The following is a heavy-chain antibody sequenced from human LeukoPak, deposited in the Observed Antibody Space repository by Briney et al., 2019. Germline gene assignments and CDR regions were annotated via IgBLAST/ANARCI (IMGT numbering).Heavy chain of an antibody. V-gene: IGHV5-51*01. CDR3: ARLSYYGSGSSSFRY. Sequence: GESLKISCKGSGYSFTSYWIGWVRQMPGKGLEWMGIIYPGDSDTRYSPSFQGQVTISADKSIGTAYLQWSSLKASDTAMYYCARLSYYGSGSSSFRYWGQGTLVTVSS. J-gene: IGHJ4*02. CDR1: GYSFTSYW. D-gene: IGHD3-10*01. CDR2: IYPGDSDT.